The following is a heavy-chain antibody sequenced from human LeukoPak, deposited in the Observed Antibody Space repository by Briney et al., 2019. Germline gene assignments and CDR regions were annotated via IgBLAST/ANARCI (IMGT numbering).Heavy chain of an antibody. Sequence: SVKVSCKASGGPFSSYAISWVRQAPGQGLEWMGRIIPILGIANYAQKFQGRVTITADKSTSTAYMELSSLRSEDTAVYYCARGSLAFFSIDYWGQGTLVTVSS. J-gene: IGHJ4*02. V-gene: IGHV1-69*04. CDR2: IIPILGIA. CDR3: ARGSLAFFSIDY. CDR1: GGPFSSYA. D-gene: IGHD2/OR15-2a*01.